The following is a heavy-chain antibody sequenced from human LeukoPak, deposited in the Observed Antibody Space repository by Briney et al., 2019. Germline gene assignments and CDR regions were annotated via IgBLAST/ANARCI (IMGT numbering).Heavy chain of an antibody. D-gene: IGHD3-16*01. J-gene: IGHJ4*02. Sequence: EGSLRLSCAASGFTFSSYGMHWVRQAPGKGLEWVAFIRYDGSDKYYADSVKGRFTISRDNSKNTLYLQMNSLRAEDTAVYYCATDTAYAFDSWGQGTLVTVFS. V-gene: IGHV3-30*02. CDR2: IRYDGSDK. CDR3: ATDTAYAFDS. CDR1: GFTFSSYG.